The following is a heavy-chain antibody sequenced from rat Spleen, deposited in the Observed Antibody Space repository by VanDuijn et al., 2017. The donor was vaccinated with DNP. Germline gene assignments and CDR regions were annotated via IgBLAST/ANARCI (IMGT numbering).Heavy chain of an antibody. V-gene: IGHV5-22*01. J-gene: IGHJ3*01. CDR2: LTYDGSRT. Sequence: EVQLVESGGGLVQPGRSLKLSCAASGFTFRDYYMAWVRQAPTKGLEWVAYLTYDGSRTFYRDSVKGRFTISRDNSKSTLYLQMNSLRSEDMATYYCARPMDYYSGGFGYWGQGTLVTVSS. D-gene: IGHD1-1*01. CDR3: ARPMDYYSGGFGY. CDR1: GFTFRDYY.